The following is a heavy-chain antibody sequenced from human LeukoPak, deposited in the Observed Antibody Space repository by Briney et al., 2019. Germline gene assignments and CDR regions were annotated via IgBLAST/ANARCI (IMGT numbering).Heavy chain of an antibody. V-gene: IGHV4-59*01. Sequence: SETLSLTCTVSGGSISSYYWSWIRQPPGKGLEWIGYIYYSGSTNYNPSLKSRVTISVDTSKNQFSLKLSSVTAADTAVYYCARVRWLQTNWGQNWFDPWGQGTLVTVSS. D-gene: IGHD7-27*01. CDR2: IYYSGST. CDR3: ARVRWLQTNWGQNWFDP. CDR1: GGSISSYY. J-gene: IGHJ5*02.